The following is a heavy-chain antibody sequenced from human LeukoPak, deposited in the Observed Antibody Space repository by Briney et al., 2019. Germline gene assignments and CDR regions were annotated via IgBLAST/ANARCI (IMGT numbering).Heavy chain of an antibody. J-gene: IGHJ4*02. D-gene: IGHD1-26*01. CDR1: GFTFSDYY. CDR3: ARAYSGSYYVPGAFDY. V-gene: IGHV3-11*01. CDR2: ISSSGSTI. Sequence: GGSLRLSCAASGFTFSDYYMSWIRQAPGKGLEWVSYISSSGSTIYYADSVKGRFTISRDNAKNSLYLQMNSLRAEDTAVYYCARAYSGSYYVPGAFDYWGQGTPVTVSS.